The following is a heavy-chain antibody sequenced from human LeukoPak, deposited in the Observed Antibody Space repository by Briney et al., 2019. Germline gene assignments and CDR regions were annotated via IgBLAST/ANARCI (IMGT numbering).Heavy chain of an antibody. CDR2: ISWDGGST. Sequence: EGSLRLSCAASGFTFDDYTMHWVRQAPGKGLEWVSLISWDGGSTYYADSVKGRFTISRDNSKNSLYLQMNSLRTEDTALYYCAKAYYGSGSPGDYWGQGTLVTVSS. J-gene: IGHJ4*02. V-gene: IGHV3-43*01. CDR3: AKAYYGSGSPGDY. CDR1: GFTFDDYT. D-gene: IGHD3-10*01.